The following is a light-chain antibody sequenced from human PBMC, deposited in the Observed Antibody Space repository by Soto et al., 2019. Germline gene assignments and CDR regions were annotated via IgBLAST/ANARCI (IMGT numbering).Light chain of an antibody. V-gene: IGLV2-14*01. CDR3: SSYTSSSPYV. Sequence: QSALTQPASVSGSPGQSITISCTGTSSDVGGYNYVSWYQQHPGKAPKLMIYEVSNRPSGDSNRFSGSKSGNTAALTISGLQYEDEADYYCSSYTSSSPYVFGTGTKVTVL. J-gene: IGLJ1*01. CDR2: EVS. CDR1: SSDVGGYNY.